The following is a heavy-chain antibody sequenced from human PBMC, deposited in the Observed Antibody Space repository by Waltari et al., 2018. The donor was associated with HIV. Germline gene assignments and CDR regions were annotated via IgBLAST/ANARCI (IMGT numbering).Heavy chain of an antibody. V-gene: IGHV3-53*02. CDR2: MYSGGST. CDR1: GFTVSSNY. Sequence: EVQLVETGGGLIQPGGSLSLSCAASGFTVSSNYMSWVRQAPGKGLEWVSVMYSGGSTYYADSVKGRFTISRDNSKNTLYLQMNSLRAEDTAVYYCARDVYSGSYFDYWGQGTLVTVSS. D-gene: IGHD1-26*01. CDR3: ARDVYSGSYFDY. J-gene: IGHJ4*02.